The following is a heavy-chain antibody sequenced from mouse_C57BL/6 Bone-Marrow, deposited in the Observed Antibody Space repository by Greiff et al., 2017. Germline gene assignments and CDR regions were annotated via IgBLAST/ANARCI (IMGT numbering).Heavy chain of an antibody. CDR3: ARKGNYYYAMDY. CDR1: GYTFTDYY. CDR2: INPYNGGT. J-gene: IGHJ4*01. V-gene: IGHV1-19*01. Sequence: EVQLQQSGPVLVKPGASVKMSCKASGYTFTDYYMNWVKQSHGKSLEWIGVINPYNGGTSYNQKFKGKATLTVDKSSSTAYMELNSLTSEDSAVYYCARKGNYYYAMDYGGQGTSVTVSS.